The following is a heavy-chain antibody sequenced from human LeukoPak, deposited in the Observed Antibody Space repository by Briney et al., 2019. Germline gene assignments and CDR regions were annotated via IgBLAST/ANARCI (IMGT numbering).Heavy chain of an antibody. D-gene: IGHD2-15*01. J-gene: IGHJ4*02. Sequence: ASVKVSCKVSGYTLTELSMHWVRQAPGKGLEWMGGFDPEGGETIYAQKFQGRVTMTEDTSTDTAYMELSSLRPEDTAVYYCATDQMVYCSGGSCYSADYWGQGTLVTVSS. CDR2: FDPEGGET. V-gene: IGHV1-24*01. CDR1: GYTLTELS. CDR3: ATDQMVYCSGGSCYSADY.